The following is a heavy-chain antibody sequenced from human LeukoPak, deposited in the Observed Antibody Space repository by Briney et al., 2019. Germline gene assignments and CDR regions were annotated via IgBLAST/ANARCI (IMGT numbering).Heavy chain of an antibody. CDR2: ISGSGGTT. CDR1: GFTFKRKA. J-gene: IGHJ4*02. CDR3: AKEKDGHSPFDD. Sequence: GGSLRLSCAAPGFTFKRKAMSWVRQAPGKGLEWVSYISGSGGTTNYADSVKGRFTISRDNSENTLYLQMNSLRADDTAVYYCAKEKDGHSPFDDWGQGTLVTVSS. V-gene: IGHV3-23*01. D-gene: IGHD2-15*01.